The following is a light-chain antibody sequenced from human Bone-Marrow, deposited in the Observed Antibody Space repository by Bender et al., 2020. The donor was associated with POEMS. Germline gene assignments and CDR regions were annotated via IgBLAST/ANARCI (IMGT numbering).Light chain of an antibody. CDR3: QVWDTTTNHYV. CDR2: DDT. CDR1: NIGSKS. V-gene: IGLV3-21*03. J-gene: IGLJ1*01. Sequence: SHVLTQPPSVSVAPGMTARITCAENNIGSKSVNWYQQRPGQAPVLVLYDDTDRPSGIPERISGLNSGNTATLTIRRVEAGDEADYYCQVWDTTTNHYVFGSGTKVTVV.